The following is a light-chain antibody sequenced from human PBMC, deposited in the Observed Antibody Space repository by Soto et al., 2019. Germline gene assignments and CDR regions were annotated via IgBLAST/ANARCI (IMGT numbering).Light chain of an antibody. CDR1: QSVSSSY. V-gene: IGKV3-20*01. Sequence: EILFTQSPGTLSLYPGERATLSCRASQSVSSSYLAWYQQKPGQAPRLLIYGASSRATGIPDRFSGSGSGTDFTLTISRLEPEDFAVYYCQQYGSSPPLTFGQGTKV. J-gene: IGKJ1*01. CDR2: GAS. CDR3: QQYGSSPPLT.